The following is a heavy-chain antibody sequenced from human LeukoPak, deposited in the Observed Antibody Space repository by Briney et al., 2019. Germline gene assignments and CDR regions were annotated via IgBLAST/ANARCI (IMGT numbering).Heavy chain of an antibody. V-gene: IGHV1-2*02. CDR1: GYTFTGYY. J-gene: IGHJ4*02. Sequence: ASVKVSCKASGYTFTGYYMHWVRQAPGQGLEWMGWINPNSGGTNYAQKFQGRVTMTRDTSISTAYMELSRLRSDDTAVYYCAGRPDTAIVPIFDYWGQGTLVTVSS. CDR2: INPNSGGT. CDR3: AGRPDTAIVPIFDY. D-gene: IGHD5-18*01.